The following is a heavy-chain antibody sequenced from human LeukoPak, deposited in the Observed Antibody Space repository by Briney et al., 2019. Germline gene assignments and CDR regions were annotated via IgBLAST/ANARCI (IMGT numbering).Heavy chain of an antibody. CDR3: ARNIEN. Sequence: ASVKVSCKASGYTFTGNYMHCVRQAPAQGLEWMGWINPNSGITNYAQKFQGRVTITRDTSISTAYMELSSLRSDDTAVYYCARNIENWGQGTLVTVSS. CDR1: GYTFTGNY. J-gene: IGHJ4*02. V-gene: IGHV1-2*02. D-gene: IGHD2/OR15-2a*01. CDR2: INPNSGIT.